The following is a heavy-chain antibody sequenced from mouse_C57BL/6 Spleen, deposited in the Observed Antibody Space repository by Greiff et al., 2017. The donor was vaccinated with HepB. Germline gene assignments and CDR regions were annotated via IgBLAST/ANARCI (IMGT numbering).Heavy chain of an antibody. CDR2: IRSKSNNYAT. Sequence: EVQLVESGGGLVQPKGSLKLSCAASGFSFNTYAMNWVRQAPGKGLEWVARIRSKSNNYATYYADSVKDRFTISRDDSESMLYLQMNNLKTEDTAMYYCVRMGPHWYFDVWGTGTTVTVSS. CDR3: VRMGPHWYFDV. J-gene: IGHJ1*03. CDR1: GFSFNTYA. V-gene: IGHV10-1*01.